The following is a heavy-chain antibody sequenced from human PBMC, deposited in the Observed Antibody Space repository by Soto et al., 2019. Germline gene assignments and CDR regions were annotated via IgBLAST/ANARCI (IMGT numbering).Heavy chain of an antibody. V-gene: IGHV4-59*01. CDR3: ARDLSGTTSGWFDP. CDR1: GGTISSYY. D-gene: IGHD1-1*01. CDR2: IYYSGST. Sequence: SETLSLTCAVSGGTISSYYWSWIRQPPGKGLEWIGYIYYSGSTNYNPSLKSRVTISVDTSKNQFSLKLSSVTAADTAVYYCARDLSGTTSGWFDPWGQGTLVTVSS. J-gene: IGHJ5*02.